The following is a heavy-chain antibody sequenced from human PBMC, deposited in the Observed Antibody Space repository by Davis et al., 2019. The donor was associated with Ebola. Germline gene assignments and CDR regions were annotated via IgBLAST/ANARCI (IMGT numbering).Heavy chain of an antibody. J-gene: IGHJ4*02. CDR3: ARPLTQSSTWSYFDY. V-gene: IGHV5-51*01. CDR1: GYSFTSYW. D-gene: IGHD6-13*01. CDR2: IYTGDSVT. Sequence: GESLKISCKASGYSFTSYWIGWVRQLPGKGLEWMGIIYTGDSVTRYSPSFQGQVTISADKSISTAYLQWSSLKASDTAIYYCARPLTQSSTWSYFDYWGQGTLVTVSS.